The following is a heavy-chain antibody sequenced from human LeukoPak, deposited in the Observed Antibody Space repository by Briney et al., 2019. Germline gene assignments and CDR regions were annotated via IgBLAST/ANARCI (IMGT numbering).Heavy chain of an antibody. D-gene: IGHD3-16*02. V-gene: IGHV3-21*01. CDR2: SGTRSGTK. J-gene: IGHJ4*02. Sequence: GGSLRLSCAASGFTLSSLAMHWVRQAPGRGLEWVSSSGTRSGTKYYADSVMGRFTISRDSAMNSVSLQINSLRAEDTAVYYCLLQMTYGELSDPDFRGQGTLVTVSS. CDR3: LLQMTYGELSDPDF. CDR1: GFTLSSLA.